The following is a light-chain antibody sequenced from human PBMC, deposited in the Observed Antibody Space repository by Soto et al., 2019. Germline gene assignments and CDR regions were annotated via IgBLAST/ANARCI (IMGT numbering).Light chain of an antibody. CDR3: QQYNSYSLWT. Sequence: DNQINHYRSTITKKKRDRVTITCRAIQSISTWLAWYQQKPGKAPKVLIYDASILKSGVPSRFSGSGSGTEFTLTISSLQPDDFATYYCQQYNSYSLWTFGQGIKV. J-gene: IGKJ1*01. CDR1: QSISTW. CDR2: DAS. V-gene: IGKV1-5*01.